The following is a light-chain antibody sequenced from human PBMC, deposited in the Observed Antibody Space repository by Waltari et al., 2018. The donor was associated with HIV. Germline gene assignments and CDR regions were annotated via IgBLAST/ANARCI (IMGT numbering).Light chain of an antibody. Sequence: QAVVTQEPSLTVSPGETVTLTCASSTGAVTSGHCPYWFQRRPGQAPTTLLYDTSNRPSWTPARFSGSLLGDKAALTLTGAQFEDEADYFCLLSFNGVVVFGGGTSLTVL. CDR3: LLSFNGVVV. CDR1: TGAVTSGHC. V-gene: IGLV7-46*01. J-gene: IGLJ2*01. CDR2: DTS.